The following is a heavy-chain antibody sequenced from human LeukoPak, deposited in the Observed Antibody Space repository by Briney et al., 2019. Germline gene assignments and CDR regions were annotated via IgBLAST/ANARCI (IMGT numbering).Heavy chain of an antibody. V-gene: IGHV4-59*01. CDR1: GGSISSYY. Sequence: SETLSLTCTVSGGSISSYYWSWIRQPPGKGLEWIGYIYYSGSTNYNPSLKSRVTISVDTSKNQFSLKLSSVTAADTAVYYRAGRGDFWSGYPFWGQGTLVTVSS. D-gene: IGHD3-3*01. J-gene: IGHJ4*02. CDR2: IYYSGST. CDR3: AGRGDFWSGYPF.